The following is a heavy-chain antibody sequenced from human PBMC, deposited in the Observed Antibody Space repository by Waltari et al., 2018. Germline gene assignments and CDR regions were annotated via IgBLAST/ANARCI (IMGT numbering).Heavy chain of an antibody. D-gene: IGHD5-18*01. J-gene: IGHJ5*02. CDR3: ARGFGYSYEYNWFDP. CDR2: INHSGST. Sequence: QVQLQQWGAGLLKPSETLSLTCAVYGGSFSGYYWSWIRQPPGMGLEWIGEINHSGSTNYNPSLKSRVTISVDTSKNQFSLKLSSVTAADTAVYYCARGFGYSYEYNWFDPWGQGTLVTVSS. V-gene: IGHV4-34*01. CDR1: GGSFSGYY.